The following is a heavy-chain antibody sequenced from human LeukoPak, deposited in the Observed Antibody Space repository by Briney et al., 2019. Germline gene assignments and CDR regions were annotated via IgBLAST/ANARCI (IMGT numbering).Heavy chain of an antibody. V-gene: IGHV3-23*01. Sequence: AGGSLRLSCATSGFPFSSYAMSWVRQAPGKGLEWVSAMSSSDDGRYYAASVRGRFTISRDTSRSTLYLQMNSLRAEDAAVYYCAKAPVTSCRGAFCYPFDYWGQGTLVTVSS. D-gene: IGHD2-15*01. CDR3: AKAPVTSCRGAFCYPFDY. CDR2: MSSSDDGR. J-gene: IGHJ4*02. CDR1: GFPFSSYA.